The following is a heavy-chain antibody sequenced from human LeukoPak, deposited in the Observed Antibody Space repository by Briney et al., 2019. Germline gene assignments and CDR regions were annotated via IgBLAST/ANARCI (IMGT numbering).Heavy chain of an antibody. CDR3: ARDHPIVATIPGGY. CDR1: GYTFTDYY. D-gene: IGHD5-12*01. J-gene: IGHJ4*02. V-gene: IGHV1-18*04. CDR2: ISAYNGNT. Sequence: ASVKVSCKASGYTFTDYYMHWVRQAPGQGLEWMGWISAYNGNTNYAQKLQGRVTMTTDTSTSTAYMELRSLRSDDTAVYYCARDHPIVATIPGGYWGQGTLVTVSS.